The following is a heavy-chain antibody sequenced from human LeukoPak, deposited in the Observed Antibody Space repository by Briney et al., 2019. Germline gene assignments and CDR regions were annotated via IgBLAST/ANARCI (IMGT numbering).Heavy chain of an antibody. Sequence: GGSLRLSCAASGFTFSSYAMSWVRQAPGKGLEWVSGISWNSGSIGYADSVKGRFTISRDNAKNSLYLQMNSLRAEDTALYYCAKEGSGLSYWGQGTLVTVSS. CDR3: AKEGSGLSY. D-gene: IGHD3-16*02. CDR2: ISWNSGSI. J-gene: IGHJ4*02. V-gene: IGHV3-9*01. CDR1: GFTFSSYA.